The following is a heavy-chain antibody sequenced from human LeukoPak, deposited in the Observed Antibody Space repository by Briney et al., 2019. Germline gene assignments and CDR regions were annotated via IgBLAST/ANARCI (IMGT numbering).Heavy chain of an antibody. V-gene: IGHV4-34*01. J-gene: IGHJ4*02. CDR2: INHSGST. D-gene: IGHD1-26*01. CDR3: ARPLVGGSDSGSYRPFDY. CDR1: GGSFSGYY. Sequence: SETLSLTCAVYGGSFSGYYWSWIRQPPGKGLEWIGEINHSGSTNYNPSLKSRVTISVDTPKNQFSLKLSSVTAADTAVYYCARPLVGGSDSGSYRPFDYWGQGTQVTVSS.